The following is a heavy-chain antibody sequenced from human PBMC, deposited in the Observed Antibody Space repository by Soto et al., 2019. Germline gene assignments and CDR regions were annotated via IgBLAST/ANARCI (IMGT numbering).Heavy chain of an antibody. CDR1: GFTFSSYW. CDR2: INTDGSST. D-gene: IGHD4-17*01. Sequence: EVQLLESGGGLVQPGGSLRLSCAASGFTFSSYWMHWVRQAPGKGLVWVSRINTDGSSTNYADSVKGRFTISRDNAKNTLYLQMNSLRAEDTAVYYCGRDKEAVPTAEDFDYWGQGTLVAVSS. J-gene: IGHJ4*02. CDR3: GRDKEAVPTAEDFDY. V-gene: IGHV3-74*01.